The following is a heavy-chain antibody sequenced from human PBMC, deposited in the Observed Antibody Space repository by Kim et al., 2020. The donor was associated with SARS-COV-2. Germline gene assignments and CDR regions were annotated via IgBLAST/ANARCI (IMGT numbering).Heavy chain of an antibody. J-gene: IGHJ2*01. D-gene: IGHD3-3*01. Sequence: GGSLRLSCAASGFTFSSYSMNWVRQAPGKGLEWVSSISSSSSYIYYADSVKGRFTISRDNAKNSLYLQMNSLRAEDTAVYYCARIQTYYDFWSGYPPGYFDLWGRSTLVTVSS. CDR2: ISSSSSYI. CDR1: GFTFSSYS. V-gene: IGHV3-21*01. CDR3: ARIQTYYDFWSGYPPGYFDL.